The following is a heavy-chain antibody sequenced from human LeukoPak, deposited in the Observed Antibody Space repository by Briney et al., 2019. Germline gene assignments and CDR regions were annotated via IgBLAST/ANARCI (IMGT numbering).Heavy chain of an antibody. Sequence: GGSLRLSCAASGFTFSSYGMHWVRQAPGKGLEWVAFIRYDGTNIYYADSVKGRFTISRDNSKNTLYLQMNSLRAEDTAVYYCAKGVVVVVPAAPWIYWGQGTLVTVSS. J-gene: IGHJ4*02. V-gene: IGHV3-30*02. CDR3: AKGVVVVVPAAPWIY. D-gene: IGHD2-2*01. CDR1: GFTFSSYG. CDR2: IRYDGTNI.